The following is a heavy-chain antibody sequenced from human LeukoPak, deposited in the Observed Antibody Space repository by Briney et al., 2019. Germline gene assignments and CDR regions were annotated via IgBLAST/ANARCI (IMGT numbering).Heavy chain of an antibody. D-gene: IGHD3-3*01. CDR2: INHSGST. CDR1: GGSFSSYY. Sequence: SETLSLICAVSGGSFSSYYWSWIRQTPEKGLEWIGEINHSGSTNYNPSLKSRVTISMDASRDQFSLRLSSVTAADTAVYYCARASCRFCGVDVWGQGTTVTVSS. V-gene: IGHV4-34*01. CDR3: ARASCRFCGVDV. J-gene: IGHJ6*02.